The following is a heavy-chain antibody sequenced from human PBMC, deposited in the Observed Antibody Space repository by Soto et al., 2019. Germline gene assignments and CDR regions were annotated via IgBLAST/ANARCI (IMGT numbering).Heavy chain of an antibody. Sequence: GASVKVSCKASGGTFSSYAISWVRQAPGQGLEWMGGIIPIFGTANYAQKFQGRVTITADESTSTAYMELSSLRSEDTAVYYCARVYSSSPKKSKPEYYFDYWGQGTLVTVSS. CDR3: ARVYSSSPKKSKPEYYFDY. CDR2: IIPIFGTA. D-gene: IGHD6-6*01. J-gene: IGHJ4*02. CDR1: GGTFSSYA. V-gene: IGHV1-69*13.